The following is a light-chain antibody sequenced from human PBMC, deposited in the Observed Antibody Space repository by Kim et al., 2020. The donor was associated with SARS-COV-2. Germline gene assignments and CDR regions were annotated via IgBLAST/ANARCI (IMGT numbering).Light chain of an antibody. V-gene: IGKV3-20*01. Sequence: EIVLTQSPGTLSLSPGERATLSCRASQTVSGSYLTWYQQKAAQAPRLLIYTASTRATGIPDRFSGSGSGTDFTLTISRLEPEDFAMYYCQQYSGTWTFGQGTKVDIK. CDR2: TAS. CDR3: QQYSGTWT. CDR1: QTVSGSY. J-gene: IGKJ1*01.